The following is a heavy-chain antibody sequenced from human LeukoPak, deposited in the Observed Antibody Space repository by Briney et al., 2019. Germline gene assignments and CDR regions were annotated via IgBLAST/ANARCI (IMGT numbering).Heavy chain of an antibody. J-gene: IGHJ4*02. CDR2: IYHSGST. CDR3: ARHWGVTTRPLDY. CDR1: GYSISSGYY. V-gene: IGHV4-38-2*01. Sequence: SSETLSLTCAVSGYSISSGYYWGWIRQPPGKGLEWIGSIYHSGSTYYNPSLKSRVTISVHTSKNQFSLKLSSVTAADTAVYYCARHWGVTTRPLDYWGQGTLVTVSS. D-gene: IGHD1-26*01.